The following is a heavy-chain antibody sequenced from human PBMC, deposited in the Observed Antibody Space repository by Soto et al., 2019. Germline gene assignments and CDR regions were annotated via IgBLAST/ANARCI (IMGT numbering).Heavy chain of an antibody. CDR2: IYYSGST. V-gene: IGHV4-39*07. Sequence: SETLTLTCTVSGGSISSSSYYWGWMRQPPGKGLEWIGSIYYSGSTYYNPSLKSQVTISVGTSKNQFSLKLSSVTAADTAVYYCARVSEAVAGSWHYFDYWGQGTLVTVSS. J-gene: IGHJ4*02. D-gene: IGHD6-19*01. CDR1: GGSISSSSYY. CDR3: ARVSEAVAGSWHYFDY.